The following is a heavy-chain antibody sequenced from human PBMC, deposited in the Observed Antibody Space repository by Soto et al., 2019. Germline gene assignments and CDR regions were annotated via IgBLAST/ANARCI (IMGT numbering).Heavy chain of an antibody. CDR2: IYYSGST. D-gene: IGHD4-17*01. CDR1: GGSISSYY. J-gene: IGHJ4*02. Sequence: LSLTCTVSGGSISSYYWSWIRQPPGKGLEWIGYIYYSGSTNYNPSLKSRVTISVDTSKNQFSLKLSSVTAADTAVYYCARDKDYGMDYWGQGTLVTVSS. V-gene: IGHV4-59*01. CDR3: ARDKDYGMDY.